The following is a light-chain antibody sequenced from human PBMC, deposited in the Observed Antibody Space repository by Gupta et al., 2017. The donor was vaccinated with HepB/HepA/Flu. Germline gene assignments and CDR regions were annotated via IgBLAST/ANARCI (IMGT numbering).Light chain of an antibody. CDR3: QQYYQWPPFT. V-gene: IGKV3-15*01. CDR1: QSVSSS. Sequence: IVMTQSPVTLSVSPGERATLSCTASQSVSSSVAWYQQKPGKSPRLLIYDASTRVASIPDKVSGSGSGTEYSLTINSLQSADFSVYFCQQYYQWPPFTFGPGTTVNLK. CDR2: DAS. J-gene: IGKJ3*01.